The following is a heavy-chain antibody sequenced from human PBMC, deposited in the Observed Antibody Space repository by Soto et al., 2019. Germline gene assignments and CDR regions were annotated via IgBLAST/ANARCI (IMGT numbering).Heavy chain of an antibody. CDR3: VGASMWTGKGLEY. J-gene: IGHJ4*02. V-gene: IGHV3-30-3*01. CDR2: ISYDGSNK. Sequence: PGGSLRLSCATSGFTFKSYTLHWVRQTPGRGLQWVAVISYDGSNKYYADSVRGRFTISRDNSNSTLYLQMNSLRADDSAVYYCVGASMWTGKGLEYWGQGXLVTVYS. D-gene: IGHD3-10*02. CDR1: GFTFKSYT.